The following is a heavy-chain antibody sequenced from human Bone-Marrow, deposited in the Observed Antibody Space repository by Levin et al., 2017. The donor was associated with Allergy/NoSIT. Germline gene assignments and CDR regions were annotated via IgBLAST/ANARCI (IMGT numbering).Heavy chain of an antibody. CDR2: IIPIFGTA. CDR1: GGTFSSYA. Sequence: SVKVSCKASGGTFSSYAISWVRQAPGQGLEWMGGIIPIFGTANYAQKFQGRVTITADESTSTAYMELSSLRSEDTAVYYCARDSCSSTSCYEWRFDPWGQGTLVTVSS. D-gene: IGHD2-2*01. CDR3: ARDSCSSTSCYEWRFDP. J-gene: IGHJ5*02. V-gene: IGHV1-69*13.